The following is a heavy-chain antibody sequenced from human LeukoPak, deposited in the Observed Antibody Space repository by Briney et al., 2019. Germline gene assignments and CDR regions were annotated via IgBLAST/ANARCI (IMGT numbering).Heavy chain of an antibody. D-gene: IGHD3-10*01. CDR2: ISGSGGST. CDR1: AFNFRSYA. CDR3: ARLEGNYGSGSYYNAPFDY. V-gene: IGHV3-23*01. J-gene: IGHJ4*02. Sequence: GGSLRLSCAASAFNFRSYAMSWVRQAPGKGLEWVSGISGSGGSTHYADSVKGRFTISRDNSKNTLYLQMNSLRAEDTAVYYCARLEGNYGSGSYYNAPFDYWGQGTLVTVSS.